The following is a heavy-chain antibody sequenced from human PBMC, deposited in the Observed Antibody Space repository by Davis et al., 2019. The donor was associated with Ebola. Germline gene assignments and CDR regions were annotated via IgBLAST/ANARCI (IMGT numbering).Heavy chain of an antibody. CDR3: ARPGSGHYSGAYFDY. J-gene: IGHJ4*02. CDR1: GGSISSSNYY. V-gene: IGHV4-39*01. Sequence: PSETLSLTCTVPGGSISSSNYYWGWIRQPPGKGLEWIGTFYYSGGTYYNPSLKSRVTISVETSKNQFSLKLNSVTAADTAVYYCARPGSGHYSGAYFDYWGQGNLVTVSS. D-gene: IGHD3-10*01. CDR2: FYYSGGT.